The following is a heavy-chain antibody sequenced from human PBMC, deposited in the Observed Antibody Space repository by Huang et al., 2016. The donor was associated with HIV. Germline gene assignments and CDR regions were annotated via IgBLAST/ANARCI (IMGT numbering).Heavy chain of an antibody. Sequence: EVQLEESGGGLVQPGGSQRLSCSVSGFAFKSYWMSGVRQAPGRGPEWVSNIKQDGSEKYYLDSVKGRFTISRDNTRNSLYLQRNSLRADDTALYYCVRDRFTVNYRNRRWYFDLWGRGALVTVSS. V-gene: IGHV3-7*01. CDR1: GFAFKSYW. CDR2: IKQDGSEK. D-gene: IGHD3-22*01. CDR3: VRDRFTVNYRNRRWYFDL. J-gene: IGHJ2*01.